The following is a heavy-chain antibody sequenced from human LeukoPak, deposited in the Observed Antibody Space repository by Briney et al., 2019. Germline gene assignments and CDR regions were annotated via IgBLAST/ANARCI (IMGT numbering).Heavy chain of an antibody. V-gene: IGHV1-18*01. J-gene: IGHJ3*02. CDR3: ARDWEKMVVPAAKDAFDI. CDR2: ISAYNGNT. CDR1: GYTFTSYG. D-gene: IGHD2-2*01. Sequence: ASVKASCKASGYTFTSYGISWVRQAPGQGLEWMGWISAYNGNTNYAQKLQGRVAMTTDTSTSTAYMELRSLRSDDTAVYYCARDWEKMVVPAAKDAFDIWGQGTMVTVSS.